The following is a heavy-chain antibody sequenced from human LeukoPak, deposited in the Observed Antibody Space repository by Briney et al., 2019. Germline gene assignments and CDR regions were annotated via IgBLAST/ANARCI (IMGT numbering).Heavy chain of an antibody. V-gene: IGHV3-30*02. Sequence: GGSLRLSCTVSGFTFTSHGMHWVRQAPGKGLEWVAYFGHDGREMYYADSVKGRFTISRDSSKTTEHLHMNSLKVEDTALYYCARDLIGGWSCDHWGQGTLVTVSS. CDR1: GFTFTSHG. CDR3: ARDLIGGWSCDH. J-gene: IGHJ4*02. CDR2: FGHDGREM. D-gene: IGHD3-16*01.